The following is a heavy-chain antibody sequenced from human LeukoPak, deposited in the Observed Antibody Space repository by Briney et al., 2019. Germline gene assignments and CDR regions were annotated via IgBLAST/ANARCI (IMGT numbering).Heavy chain of an antibody. CDR3: AGTAVTSNWFDP. Sequence: SETLSLTCAVYGGSFSGYYWSWIRQPPGKGLEWIGEINHSGSTNYNPSLKSRVTISVDTSKNHFSLKLSSVTAADTAVYYCAGTAVTSNWFDPWGQGTLVTVSS. CDR1: GGSFSGYY. CDR2: INHSGST. J-gene: IGHJ5*02. D-gene: IGHD4-17*01. V-gene: IGHV4-34*01.